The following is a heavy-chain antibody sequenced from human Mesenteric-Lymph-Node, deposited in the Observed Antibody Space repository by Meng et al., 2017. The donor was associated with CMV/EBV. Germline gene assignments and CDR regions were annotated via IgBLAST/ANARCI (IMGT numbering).Heavy chain of an antibody. J-gene: IGHJ4*02. V-gene: IGHV3-21*01. CDR1: GFAFSAYW. CDR3: AREGLLAGYYFDY. Sequence: GESLKISCAASGFAFSAYWMHWARQAPGKGLVWVSSISSSSSYIYYADSVKGRFTISRDNAKNSLYLQMNSLRAEDTAVYYCAREGLLAGYYFDYWGQGTLVTVSS. D-gene: IGHD3-9*01. CDR2: ISSSSSYI.